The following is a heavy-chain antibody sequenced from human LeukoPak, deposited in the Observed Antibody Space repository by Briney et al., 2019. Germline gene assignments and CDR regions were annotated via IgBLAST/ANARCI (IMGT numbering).Heavy chain of an antibody. CDR2: IRYDGTNK. J-gene: IGHJ4*02. CDR3: AKDSAAPIVRGRWYFDY. Sequence: GGSLRLSCAASGFTFSSYGMHWVRPAPGKGLEWVTFIRYDGTNKYYADSVKGRFTISRDNSKNTQYLQMNSLRAEDTAVYYCAKDSAAPIVRGRWYFDYWGQGTLVTVSS. V-gene: IGHV3-30*02. CDR1: GFTFSSYG. D-gene: IGHD3-10*02.